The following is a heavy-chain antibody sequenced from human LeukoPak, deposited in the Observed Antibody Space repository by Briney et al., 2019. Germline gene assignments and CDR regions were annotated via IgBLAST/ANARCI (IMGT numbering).Heavy chain of an antibody. V-gene: IGHV4-34*01. CDR1: GVSFSGYY. CDR3: ARGGFYGDYGIDY. D-gene: IGHD4-17*01. J-gene: IGHJ4*02. Sequence: SETLSLTCAVYGVSFSGYYWSWIRQPPGKGLEWIGEINHSGSTNYNPSLKSRVTISVDTSKNQFSLKLSSVTAADTAVYYCARGGFYGDYGIDYWGQGTLVTVSS. CDR2: INHSGST.